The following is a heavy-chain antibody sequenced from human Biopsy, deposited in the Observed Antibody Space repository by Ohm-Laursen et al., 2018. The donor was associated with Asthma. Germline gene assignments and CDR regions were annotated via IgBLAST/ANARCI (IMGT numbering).Heavy chain of an antibody. CDR3: ARAVDYSHYYGIDV. V-gene: IGHV1-18*01. CDR2: ISVYNGNT. Sequence: VASVKVSCNTSGYTFNSAGITWVRQAPGQGLEWMGWISVYNGNTKVAQKLQDRVTMITDTSTSTAYMELRSLRSDDTAVCFCARAVDYSHYYGIDVWGQGTTVTVS. D-gene: IGHD3-10*01. J-gene: IGHJ6*02. CDR1: GYTFNSAG.